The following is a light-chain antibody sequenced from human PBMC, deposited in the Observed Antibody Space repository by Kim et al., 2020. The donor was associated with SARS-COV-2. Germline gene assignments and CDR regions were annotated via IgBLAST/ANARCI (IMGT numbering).Light chain of an antibody. J-gene: IGLJ3*02. V-gene: IGLV2-11*01. CDR3: CSYAGSYTYWV. CDR2: DVS. Sequence: QSVTISCTGTRRDVGGYNYVSWYQQHTGKAPKLMIYDVSKRPSGVPDRFSGSRSGNTASLTISGLQAEDEADYYCCSYAGSYTYWVFGGGTQLTVL. CDR1: RRDVGGYNY.